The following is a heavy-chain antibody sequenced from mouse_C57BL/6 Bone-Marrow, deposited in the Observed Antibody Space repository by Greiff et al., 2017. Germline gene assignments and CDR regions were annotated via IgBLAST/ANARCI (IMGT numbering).Heavy chain of an antibody. V-gene: IGHV14-4*01. D-gene: IGHD1-1*01. J-gene: IGHJ2*01. CDR3: TTVVDTDYFDY. Sequence: EVQLQQSGAELVRPGASVKLSCTASGFNIKDDYMHWVKQRPEQGLEWIGWIDPENGDTEYASKFQGKATITADTSSNTAYLQLSSLTSEDTAVYYCTTVVDTDYFDYWGQGTTLTVSS. CDR2: IDPENGDT. CDR1: GFNIKDDY.